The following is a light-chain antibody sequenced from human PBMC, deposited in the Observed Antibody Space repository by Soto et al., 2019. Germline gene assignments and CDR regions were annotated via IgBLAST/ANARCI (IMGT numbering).Light chain of an antibody. CDR3: QQYNTRLWT. V-gene: IGKV3-15*01. CDR1: QSINAH. J-gene: IGKJ1*01. CDR2: GAS. Sequence: EVVMTQSPATLSVSPGERVTLSCRASQSINAHLAWYQQKPGQAPRLLIHGASTRATGIPARFSGSGFGTEFILTISRLKSEDFAVYYCQQYNTRLWTFGQGTKVELQ.